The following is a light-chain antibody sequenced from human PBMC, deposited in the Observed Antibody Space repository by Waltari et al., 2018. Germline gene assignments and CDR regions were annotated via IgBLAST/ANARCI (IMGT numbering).Light chain of an antibody. CDR3: AAWDDSVGGV. Sequence: QSVLTQPPSASGTPGQRVTISCSGSSSNIGSNFVYWYQQLQGPAPTLLISSHNQRPSGNPGRFSGSKSGTSAALTISGLRSEDGADYYCAAWDDSVGGVFGGGTKLTVL. CDR1: SSNIGSNF. CDR2: SHN. J-gene: IGLJ3*02. V-gene: IGLV1-47*02.